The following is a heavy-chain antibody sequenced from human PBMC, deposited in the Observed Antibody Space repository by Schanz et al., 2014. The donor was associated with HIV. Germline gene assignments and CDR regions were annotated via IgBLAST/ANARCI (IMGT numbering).Heavy chain of an antibody. J-gene: IGHJ4*02. CDR1: GFTFNNYA. Sequence: EVQLLESGGGLVQPGGSLRLSCAASGFTFNNYAMTWVRQAPGKGLEWVSSISGSGVSTFYAGSVKGRFAISRDKSKNTLYLQMNSLRVEDTAVYYCAKMARSVAANTNFDYWGQGTLVTVSS. V-gene: IGHV3-23*01. D-gene: IGHD6-19*01. CDR2: ISGSGVST. CDR3: AKMARSVAANTNFDY.